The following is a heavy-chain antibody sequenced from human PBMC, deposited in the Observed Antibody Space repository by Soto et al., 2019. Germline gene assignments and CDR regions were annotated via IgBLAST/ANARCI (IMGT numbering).Heavy chain of an antibody. D-gene: IGHD3-10*01. CDR2: ISYDGSNK. CDR1: GFTFSSYG. Sequence: GGSLRLSCAASGFTFSSYGMHWVRQAPGKGLEWVAVISYDGSNKYYADSVKGRFTISRDNSKNTLYLQMNSLRAEDTAVYYCAKDGPLYGSGSTYYYYMDVWGKGTTVTVSS. J-gene: IGHJ6*03. CDR3: AKDGPLYGSGSTYYYYMDV. V-gene: IGHV3-30*18.